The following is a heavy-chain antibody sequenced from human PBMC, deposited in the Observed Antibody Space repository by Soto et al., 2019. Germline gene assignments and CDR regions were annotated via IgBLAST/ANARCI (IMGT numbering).Heavy chain of an antibody. V-gene: IGHV3-7*05. CDR3: GSGRQWFAP. CDR2: LDQGGGEK. D-gene: IGHD3-22*01. J-gene: IGHJ5*02. CDR1: EFSFIDYW. Sequence: GGSLRLSCAASEFSFIDYWMAWVRQAPGKGLEWVANLDQGGGEKHNVDSVKGRFTISRDNAKNSLYLQRNSLKAEDTAVYNCGSGRQWFAPWGQGTLVTVS.